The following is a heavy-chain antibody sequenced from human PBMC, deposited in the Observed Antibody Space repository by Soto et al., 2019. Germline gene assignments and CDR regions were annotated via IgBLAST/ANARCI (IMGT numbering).Heavy chain of an antibody. D-gene: IGHD2-15*01. CDR3: AKKGSQTPDHRNWYFDL. CDR2: ITGSGGTT. V-gene: IGHV3-23*01. Sequence: EVQLLESGGGLVQPGGSLRLSCAASEFTFSIYAMSWVRQAPGKGLEWVSTITGSGGTTYYADSVRGRFTISRDNSKRTLFLQMNSLSAEDTAVYYCAKKGSQTPDHRNWYFDLWGRGTLVTVSS. CDR1: EFTFSIYA. J-gene: IGHJ2*01.